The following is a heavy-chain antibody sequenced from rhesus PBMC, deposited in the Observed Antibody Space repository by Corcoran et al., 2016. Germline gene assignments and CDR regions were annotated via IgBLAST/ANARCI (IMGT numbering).Heavy chain of an antibody. D-gene: IGHD6-13*01. CDR1: GFTFSSYG. Sequence: EVQLVETGGGLVQPGGSLKLSCAASGFTFSSYGMSWVRQAPGKGLEWVSAINSGRGRTYYADSVKGRFTISRDNSKNTLSLQMNSLRAEDTAVYYCAKDASSWSNQYGLDSWGQGVVVTVSS. CDR2: INSGRGRT. J-gene: IGHJ6*01. V-gene: IGHV3S5*01. CDR3: AKDASSWSNQYGLDS.